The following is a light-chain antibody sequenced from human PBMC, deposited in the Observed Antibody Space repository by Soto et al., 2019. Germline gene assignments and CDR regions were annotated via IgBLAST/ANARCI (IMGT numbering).Light chain of an antibody. J-gene: IGLJ1*01. Sequence: SYELTQPPSVSVSPGQTASITCSGDKLGDKYASWYQQKPGQYPVLVIYQDSQRPSGIPERFSGSNSGNTATLTISGTQAMDEADYYCQAWDSSTWVFGTGTKVTVL. CDR3: QAWDSSTWV. V-gene: IGLV3-1*01. CDR2: QDS. CDR1: KLGDKY.